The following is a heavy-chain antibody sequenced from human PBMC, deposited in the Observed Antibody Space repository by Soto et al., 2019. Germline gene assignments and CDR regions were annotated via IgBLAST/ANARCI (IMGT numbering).Heavy chain of an antibody. D-gene: IGHD3-3*01. CDR3: ATPGVGFLEWLAAFDI. Sequence: SETLSLTCTVSGGSISSSSYYWGWIRQPPGKGLEWIGSIYYSGSTYYNPSLKSRVTISVDTSKNQFSLKLSSVTAADTAVYYCATPGVGFLEWLAAFDIWGQGTMVT. J-gene: IGHJ3*02. V-gene: IGHV4-39*01. CDR2: IYYSGST. CDR1: GGSISSSSYY.